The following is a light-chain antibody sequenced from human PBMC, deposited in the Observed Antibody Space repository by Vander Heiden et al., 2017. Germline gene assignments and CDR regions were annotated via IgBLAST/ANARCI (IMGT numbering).Light chain of an antibody. CDR1: QSISSY. Sequence: DIQITQSPSSLSASVGDRVTITCRASQSISSYLDWYQQKPAKAPKLLIYAASSLQSGVPSRFSGSGSGTDFTLTISSLQPEDFATYYCQQSYSTPLTFGGGTKVEIK. CDR3: QQSYSTPLT. CDR2: AAS. V-gene: IGKV1-39*01. J-gene: IGKJ4*01.